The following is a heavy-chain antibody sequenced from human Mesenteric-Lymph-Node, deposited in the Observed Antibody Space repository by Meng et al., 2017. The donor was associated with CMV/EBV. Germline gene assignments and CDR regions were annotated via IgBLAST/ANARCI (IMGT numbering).Heavy chain of an antibody. V-gene: IGHV4-59*01. J-gene: IGHJ5*02. CDR3: ARGWGWFDP. CDR2: IYYSGST. D-gene: IGHD3-16*01. CDR1: GFSFRSSS. Sequence: ESLKISCEASGFSFRSSSMNWVRQAPGKGLEWIGYIYYSGSTSYNPSLKSRVTISIDTSNNQLSLKLSSVTAADTAVYYCARGWGWFDPWGQGTLVTVSS.